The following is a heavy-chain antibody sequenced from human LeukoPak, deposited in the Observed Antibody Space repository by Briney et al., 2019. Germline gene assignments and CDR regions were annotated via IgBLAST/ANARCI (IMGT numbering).Heavy chain of an antibody. CDR2: ISGSGGST. CDR3: AKEGGLRSSWSFGF. V-gene: IGHV3-23*01. Sequence: PGGSLRLSCVASGFTFSNTWMSWVRQAPGKGLEWVSGISGSGGSTYYADSAKGRFTISRDNSKNTLYLQMNSLRVEDTAVYYCAKEGGLRSSWSFGFWGQGILVIVSS. CDR1: GFTFSNTW. J-gene: IGHJ4*02. D-gene: IGHD6-13*01.